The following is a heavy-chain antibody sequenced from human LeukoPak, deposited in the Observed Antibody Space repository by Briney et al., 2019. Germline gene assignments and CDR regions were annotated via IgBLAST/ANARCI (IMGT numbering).Heavy chain of an antibody. J-gene: IGHJ4*02. D-gene: IGHD3-22*01. CDR3: ARSSGYPFLDY. CDR1: GFTFSNAW. CDR2: ISSTSDPI. Sequence: PGGSLRLSCAASGFTFSNAWMSWVRQAPGKGLEWLSYISSTSDPIYYADSVKGRFTISRDNAKNSVYLQMNSLRAEDTAVYYCARSSGYPFLDYWGQGTLVTVSS. V-gene: IGHV3-48*01.